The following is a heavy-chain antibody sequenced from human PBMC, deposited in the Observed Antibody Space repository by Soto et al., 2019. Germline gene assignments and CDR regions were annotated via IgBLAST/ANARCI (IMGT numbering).Heavy chain of an antibody. CDR3: AKSGDSSGYYYGDDY. CDR2: IFYSGST. J-gene: IGHJ4*02. CDR1: GASVSSYY. Sequence: SETLSLTXTVSGASVSSYYWSWIRQPPGKGLQWIGNIFYSGSTTHYNPSLKSRVTISVDMSNNQFSLKLSSVTAADTAVYYCAKSGDSSGYYYGDDYWGQGTLVTVSS. V-gene: IGHV4-59*02. D-gene: IGHD3-22*01.